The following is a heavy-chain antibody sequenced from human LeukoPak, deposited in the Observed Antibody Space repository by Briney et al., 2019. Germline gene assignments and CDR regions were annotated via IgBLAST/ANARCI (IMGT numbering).Heavy chain of an antibody. D-gene: IGHD1-26*01. Sequence: GGSLRLSCAASGFTFSSYWMHWVRQAPGKGLVWVSRINSDGSSTSYADSVKGGFTISRDNAKNTLYLQMNSLRAEDTAVYYCARVGRDFIVGATDLFDYWGQGTLVTVSS. CDR3: ARVGRDFIVGATDLFDY. J-gene: IGHJ4*02. CDR1: GFTFSSYW. V-gene: IGHV3-74*01. CDR2: INSDGSST.